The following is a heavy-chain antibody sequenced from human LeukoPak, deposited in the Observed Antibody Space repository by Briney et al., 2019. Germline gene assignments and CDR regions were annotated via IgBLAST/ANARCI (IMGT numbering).Heavy chain of an antibody. CDR2: IHYSGST. J-gene: IGHJ4*02. D-gene: IGHD3-16*02. CDR1: GGSFTSADNY. V-gene: IGHV4-30-4*01. Sequence: PSQTLSLTCTVSGGSFTSADNYCSWIRQPPGKGLEWIGYIHYSGSTFYNPSLKSRVTMSVDTSKNQFSLKLNSVTAADTAVYYCAREGGSYRPLDYSGQGTLVTVSS. CDR3: AREGGSYRPLDY.